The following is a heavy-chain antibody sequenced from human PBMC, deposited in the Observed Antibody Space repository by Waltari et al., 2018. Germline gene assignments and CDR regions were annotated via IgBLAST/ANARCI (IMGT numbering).Heavy chain of an antibody. V-gene: IGHV3-7*01. CDR3: TTLARGESGDY. CDR2: INPDGSQK. D-gene: IGHD3-10*01. J-gene: IGHJ4*02. Sequence: EVQLVESGGGLVQPGGSLRLYCAASGFTCNTYWMKWIRQAPGKGLEWVANINPDGSQKFYVDSVKGRFTVSRDNAQNSLYLQMNNLRAEDTAVYYCTTLARGESGDYWGQGTLVTVSS. CDR1: GFTCNTYW.